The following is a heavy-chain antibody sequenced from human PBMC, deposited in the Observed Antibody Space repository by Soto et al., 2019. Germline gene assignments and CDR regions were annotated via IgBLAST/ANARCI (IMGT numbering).Heavy chain of an antibody. V-gene: IGHV3-23*01. Sequence: EVQVLESGGGSVQPGGSLRLSCAASGCTFSNFAMSWVRHAPGKGLEWVSEISGSTGTTYYADSVKGRFIISRDNSKNTLHLQMNSLRAEDTAVYYCAKDTSSSPYYMDVWGKGTTVTVSS. CDR3: AKDTSSSPYYMDV. D-gene: IGHD2-2*01. J-gene: IGHJ6*03. CDR2: ISGSTGTT. CDR1: GCTFSNFA.